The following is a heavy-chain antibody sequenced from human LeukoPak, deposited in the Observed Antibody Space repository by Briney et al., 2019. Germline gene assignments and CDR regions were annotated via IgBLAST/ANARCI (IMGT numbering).Heavy chain of an antibody. V-gene: IGHV1-18*01. CDR3: ARNPYVTMIGVVSYYYYYMDV. D-gene: IGHD3-22*01. J-gene: IGHJ6*03. CDR1: GYTFTSSG. CDR2: ISAYNGNT. Sequence: ASVTVSFTASGYTFTSSGISWVRQAPGQGLEWMGWISAYNGNTNYAQKLQGRVTMTTDTSTSTAYMELRSLRSDDTAVYYCARNPYVTMIGVVSYYYYYMDVWGKGTTVTVSS.